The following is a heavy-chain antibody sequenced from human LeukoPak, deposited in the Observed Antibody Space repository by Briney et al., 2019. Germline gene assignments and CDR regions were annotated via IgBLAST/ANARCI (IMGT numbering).Heavy chain of an antibody. J-gene: IGHJ4*02. Sequence: GASLKISCKGSGSPFTNYWIAWVRQMPGKGLEWMGMIYPGDSDSSYSPSFQGQVTFSADKSISTAYLQWSSLKASDSAMYYCVRESGYSSGWYPCWGQGTLVTVSS. D-gene: IGHD6-19*01. CDR1: GSPFTNYW. CDR2: IYPGDSDS. V-gene: IGHV5-51*01. CDR3: VRESGYSSGWYPC.